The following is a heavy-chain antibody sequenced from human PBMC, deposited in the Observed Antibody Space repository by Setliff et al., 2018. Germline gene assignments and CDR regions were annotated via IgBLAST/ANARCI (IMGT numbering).Heavy chain of an antibody. Sequence: PSETLSLTCIVAGDSISNTGYYWSWIRQPPGKGLEWIGRIYNSGTTNYNPSLKSRVTISADTSNNSFSLNLFSVTAADTAVYYCAGRDYSGGDSWGHGTPVTVSS. CDR3: AGRDYSGGDS. J-gene: IGHJ5*01. CDR2: IYNSGTT. CDR1: GDSISNTGYY. D-gene: IGHD4-4*01. V-gene: IGHV4-39*02.